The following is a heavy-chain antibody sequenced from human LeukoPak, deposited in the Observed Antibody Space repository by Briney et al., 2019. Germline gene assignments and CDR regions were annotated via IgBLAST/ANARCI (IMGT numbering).Heavy chain of an antibody. CDR1: GFTFSSYA. V-gene: IGHV3-30*04. CDR3: ARDGDGYNYVPWYFDY. D-gene: IGHD5-24*01. Sequence: GGSLRLSCAASGFTFSSYAMHWVRQAPGKGLEWVAVISYDGSNKYYADSVKGRFTISRDNSKNTLYLQMNSLRAEDTAVYYCARDGDGYNYVPWYFDYWGQGTLVTVSS. CDR2: ISYDGSNK. J-gene: IGHJ4*02.